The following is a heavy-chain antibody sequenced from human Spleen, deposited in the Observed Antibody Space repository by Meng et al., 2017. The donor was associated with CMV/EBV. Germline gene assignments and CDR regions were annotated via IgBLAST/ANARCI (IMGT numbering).Heavy chain of an antibody. Sequence: ASVKVSCKASGYTFSGYYLHWVRQAPGQGLEWMGIINPVSGVTTYAQKFQGRVTMTRDTSTSTVYMELSSLRSEDTAVYYCARGGGRLRLGELSSPIDYWGQGTLVTVSS. V-gene: IGHV1-46*01. CDR2: INPVSGVT. CDR3: ARGGGRLRLGELSSPIDY. D-gene: IGHD3-16*02. J-gene: IGHJ4*02. CDR1: GYTFSGYY.